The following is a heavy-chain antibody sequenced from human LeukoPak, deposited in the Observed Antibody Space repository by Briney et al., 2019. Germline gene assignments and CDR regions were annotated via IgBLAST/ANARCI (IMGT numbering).Heavy chain of an antibody. D-gene: IGHD3-16*01. Sequence: SETLSLTCTVSGGSISSSSYYWGWIRQPPGKGLEWIGTIYYSGSTYCAPSLRSRVTMSVDTSKNQFSLKLSSVTAADTAVYYCARELRLVESLGGGYWGQGTLVTVSS. CDR1: GGSISSSSYY. CDR2: IYYSGST. CDR3: ARELRLVESLGGGY. J-gene: IGHJ4*02. V-gene: IGHV4-39*01.